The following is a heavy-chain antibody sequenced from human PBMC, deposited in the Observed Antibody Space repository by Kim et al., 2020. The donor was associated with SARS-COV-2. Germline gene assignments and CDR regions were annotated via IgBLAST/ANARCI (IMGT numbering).Heavy chain of an antibody. CDR3: ASDGLWGDFYGMEV. V-gene: IGHV3-30*03. J-gene: IGHJ6*02. D-gene: IGHD3-16*01. Sequence: ADAMKGRSTICRDNTKDTLYLQMNRLRTEDTALFYCASDGLWGDFYGMEVWGQGTTVTVSS.